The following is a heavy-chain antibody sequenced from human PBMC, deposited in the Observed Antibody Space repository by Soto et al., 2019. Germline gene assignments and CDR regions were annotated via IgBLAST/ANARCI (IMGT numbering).Heavy chain of an antibody. CDR2: ISYDGNIK. D-gene: IGHD6-13*01. J-gene: IGHJ4*02. Sequence: ESGGGVVQPGRSLRLSCAASGFTFSNFGMHWVRQAPGKGLEWVASISYDGNIKYSADSVKGRFTISRDNSKNTPYLQTNSLRSWETAVYYWGKFWGPVTAAVDDYWGQGTLVTVSS. V-gene: IGHV3-30*18. CDR1: GFTFSNFG. CDR3: GKFWGPVTAAVDDY.